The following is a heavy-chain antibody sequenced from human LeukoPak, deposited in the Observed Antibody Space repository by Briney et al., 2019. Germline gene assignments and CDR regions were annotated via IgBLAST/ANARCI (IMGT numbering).Heavy chain of an antibody. CDR3: AREPEHIVVVTAMPDAFDI. CDR1: GFTFSSYS. V-gene: IGHV3-21*01. Sequence: PGGSLRLSCAASGFTFSSYSMNWVRQAPGKGLEWVSFISSSSSYIYYADSVKGRFTISRDNAKNSLYLQMNSLRAEDTAVYYCAREPEHIVVVTAMPDAFDIWGQGTMVTVSS. CDR2: ISSSSSYI. D-gene: IGHD2-21*02. J-gene: IGHJ3*02.